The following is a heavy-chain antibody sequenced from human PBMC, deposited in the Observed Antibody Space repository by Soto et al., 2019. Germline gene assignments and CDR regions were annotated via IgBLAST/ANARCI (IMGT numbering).Heavy chain of an antibody. J-gene: IGHJ4*02. CDR2: INGGSTVI. CDR3: ARDQTDSGGYSEY. Sequence: PWGSLRLSCAASGFTFSSYSMNWFRQAPGRGLEWVSYINGGSTVIYYADSIRGRFTVSRDNAKNSLYLQVNSLRDEDTAVYFCARDQTDSGGYSEYWGQGTLVTVSS. V-gene: IGHV3-48*02. D-gene: IGHD3-22*01. CDR1: GFTFSSYS.